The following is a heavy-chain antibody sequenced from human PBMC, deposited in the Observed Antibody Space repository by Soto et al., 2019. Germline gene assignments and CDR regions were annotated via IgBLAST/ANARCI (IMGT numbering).Heavy chain of an antibody. Sequence: QVQLVESGGGVVQPEVSLKLSCVTSGYTFNTYNMHWVRQAPGKGLEWVALIWNDGSNRQYADSVKGRFTISRDNSKNTVYLQMNSLRVEDTAVYFCARSLADDAFDIWGHGTMVTVSS. D-gene: IGHD3-3*02. CDR2: IWNDGSNR. J-gene: IGHJ3*02. CDR1: GYTFNTYN. V-gene: IGHV3-33*01. CDR3: ARSLADDAFDI.